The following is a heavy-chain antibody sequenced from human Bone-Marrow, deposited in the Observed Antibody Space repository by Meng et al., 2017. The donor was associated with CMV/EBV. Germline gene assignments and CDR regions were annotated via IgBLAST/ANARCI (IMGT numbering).Heavy chain of an antibody. V-gene: IGHV3-11*04. CDR1: GFTFSDYF. D-gene: IGHD3-22*01. CDR2: ISSSGSTI. J-gene: IGHJ4*02. CDR3: ARADYYDTSGYHYLDY. Sequence: GGSLRLSCAASGFTFSDYFMSWIRQAPGKGLQWVSYISSSGSTISYADSVKGRFAISRDNAKNSLYLQMNSLRAEDTAVYYCARADYYDTSGYHYLDYWGQGTLVTVSS.